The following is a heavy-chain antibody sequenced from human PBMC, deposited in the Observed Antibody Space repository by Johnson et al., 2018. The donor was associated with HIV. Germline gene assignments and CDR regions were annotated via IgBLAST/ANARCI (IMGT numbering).Heavy chain of an antibody. V-gene: IGHV3-20*04. CDR1: GFTFDNYG. CDR2: INWNGGTT. D-gene: IGHD6-13*01. CDR3: VRDGRLAAAGAWGAFDI. J-gene: IGHJ3*02. Sequence: VQLVESGGTVVRPGGSLRLSCAASGFTFDNYGMSWVRQAPGKGLEWVSGINWNGGTTGYADSVKGRFTISRDNAKKSLYLQMNSLRAEDTALYYCVRDGRLAAAGAWGAFDIWGQGTMVTVSS.